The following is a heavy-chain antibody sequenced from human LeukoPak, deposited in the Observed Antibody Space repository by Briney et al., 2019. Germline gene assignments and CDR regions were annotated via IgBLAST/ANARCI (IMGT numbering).Heavy chain of an antibody. CDR3: ARGPGSSGGSYVGDF. CDR1: GFTFSSHL. J-gene: IGHJ4*02. CDR2: ISSDGTYT. Sequence: PGGSLRLSCAASGFTFSSHLMHWVRQAPGKGLVWVSRISSDGTYTNYADSVRGRFTISRDNAKNTLYLQMNSLRAEDTAVYYCARGPGSSGGSYVGDFWGQGTLVTVSS. D-gene: IGHD1-26*01. V-gene: IGHV3-74*01.